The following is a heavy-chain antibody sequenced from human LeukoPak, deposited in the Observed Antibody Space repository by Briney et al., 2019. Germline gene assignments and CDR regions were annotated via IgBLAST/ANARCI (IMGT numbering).Heavy chain of an antibody. CDR3: ARAIRSYYMDV. Sequence: PSETLSLTCTVSGGSISSYYWSWIRQPPGKGLEWIGYIYYSGSTNYNPSLKSRVTISVDTSKNQFSLKLSSVTAADTAVYYCARAIRSYYMDVWGKGTTVTVSS. D-gene: IGHD2-21*01. V-gene: IGHV4-59*08. J-gene: IGHJ6*03. CDR1: GGSISSYY. CDR2: IYYSGST.